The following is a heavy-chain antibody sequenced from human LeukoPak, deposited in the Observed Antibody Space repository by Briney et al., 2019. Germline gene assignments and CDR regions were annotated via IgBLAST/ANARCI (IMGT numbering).Heavy chain of an antibody. CDR3: AKALDYWYFDY. J-gene: IGHJ4*02. CDR1: GFTFSSYD. CDR2: IPYDGTNK. V-gene: IGHV3-30*18. Sequence: PGGSLRLSCAASGFTFSSYDMHWVRQAPGKGLEWVAVIPYDGTNKYYADDSVKGRFTISRDNSKNTLYLQVNSLRAEDTAVYYCAKALDYWYFDYWGQGTLVTVSS. D-gene: IGHD2/OR15-2a*01.